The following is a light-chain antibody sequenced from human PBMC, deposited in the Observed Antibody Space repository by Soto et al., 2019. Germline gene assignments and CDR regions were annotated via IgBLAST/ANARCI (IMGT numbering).Light chain of an antibody. CDR2: EVS. Sequence: QSALTQPASVSGSPGQSITISCTGTSSDVGGYNYVTWYQQHPGKAPKLMIYEVSNRPSGVSNRFSGSKSGNTASLTISGLQAEDEADYYCSSCRSSSTVVLGGGTKLTVL. J-gene: IGLJ2*01. V-gene: IGLV2-14*01. CDR3: SSCRSSSTVV. CDR1: SSDVGGYNY.